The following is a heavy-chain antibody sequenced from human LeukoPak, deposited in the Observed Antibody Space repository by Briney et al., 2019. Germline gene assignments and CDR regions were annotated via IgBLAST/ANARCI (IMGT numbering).Heavy chain of an antibody. Sequence: ASVKVSCKASGGTFSSYAISWVRQAPGQGLEWMGRIYPNSGDTEYAPKFQGWVTMTRDTSISTAYVEVRRLISDDTAVYYCARDLASTSNWEFDFWGQGTLVIVSS. D-gene: IGHD1-26*01. V-gene: IGHV1-2*04. CDR3: ARDLASTSNWEFDF. CDR2: IYPNSGDT. J-gene: IGHJ4*02. CDR1: GGTFSSYA.